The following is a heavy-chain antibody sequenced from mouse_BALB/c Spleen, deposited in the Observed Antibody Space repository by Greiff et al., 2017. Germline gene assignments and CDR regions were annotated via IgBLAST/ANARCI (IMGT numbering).Heavy chain of an antibody. CDR2: IYPGGGYT. J-gene: IGHJ4*01. Sequence: QVHVKQSGAELVRPGTSVKISCKASGYTFTNYWLGWVKQRPGHGLEWIGDIYPGGGYTNYNEKFKGKATLTADTSSSTAYMQLSSLTSEDSAVYFCARGGGSGSYYAMDYWGQGTSVTVSS. CDR3: ARGGGSGSYYAMDY. V-gene: IGHV1-63*02. D-gene: IGHD1-1*01. CDR1: GYTFTNYW.